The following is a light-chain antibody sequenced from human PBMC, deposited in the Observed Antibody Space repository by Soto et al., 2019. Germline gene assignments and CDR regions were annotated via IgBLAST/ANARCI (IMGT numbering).Light chain of an antibody. V-gene: IGLV2-14*01. Sequence: QSALTQPASVSGSPGQSITISCTGTSSDVGGYNYVSWYQQHPGKAPKLMIYEVSNRPSGASNRFSGSKSGNTASLTISGLQAEDEADYYCSSYTSSRFGTGTKLTVL. CDR2: EVS. J-gene: IGLJ1*01. CDR1: SSDVGGYNY. CDR3: SSYTSSR.